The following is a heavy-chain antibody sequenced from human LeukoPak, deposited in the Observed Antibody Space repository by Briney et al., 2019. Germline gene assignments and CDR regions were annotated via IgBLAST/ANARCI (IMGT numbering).Heavy chain of an antibody. D-gene: IGHD5-18*01. V-gene: IGHV4-59*01. J-gene: IGHJ6*02. CDR3: ARDSGPGYSYGWNYYYGMDV. Sequence: SETLSLTCTVSGGSISSYYWSWIRQPPGKGLEWIGYIYYSGSTNYNPSLKSRVTISVDTSKNQFSLKLSSVTAADTAVYYCARDSGPGYSYGWNYYYGMDVWGQGTTVTVSS. CDR1: GGSISSYY. CDR2: IYYSGST.